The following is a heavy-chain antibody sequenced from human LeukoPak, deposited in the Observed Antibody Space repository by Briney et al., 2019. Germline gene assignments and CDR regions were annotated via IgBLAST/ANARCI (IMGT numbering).Heavy chain of an antibody. Sequence: SETLSLTCTVSGDSISSGYYWGWIRQPPGKGLEWIGSIYHSGSTYYNPSLKSRVTISVDTSKNQFSLKLSSVTAADTAVYYCARSSSPLYDFWSGYYWFDPWGQGTLVTVSS. CDR1: GDSISSGYY. D-gene: IGHD3-3*01. CDR3: ARSSSPLYDFWSGYYWFDP. V-gene: IGHV4-38-2*02. CDR2: IYHSGST. J-gene: IGHJ5*02.